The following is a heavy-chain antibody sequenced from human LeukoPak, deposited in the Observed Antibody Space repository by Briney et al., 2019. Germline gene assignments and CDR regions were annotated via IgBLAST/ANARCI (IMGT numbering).Heavy chain of an antibody. D-gene: IGHD5-18*01. CDR2: IESDGAST. CDR3: AHGYFHGSIDY. CDR1: GFTFSTYW. V-gene: IGHV3-74*01. J-gene: IGHJ4*02. Sequence: GGSLRLSCAASGFTFSTYWLHWVRHAPGKGLVWVSRIESDGASTTYADSVKGRFTISRDNAKNTLYLQMNSLRAEDTAVYYCAHGYFHGSIDYWGQGTLVTVSS.